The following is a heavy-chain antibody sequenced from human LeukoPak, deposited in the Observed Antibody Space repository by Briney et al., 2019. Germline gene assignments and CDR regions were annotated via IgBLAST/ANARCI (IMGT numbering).Heavy chain of an antibody. D-gene: IGHD2-21*01. Sequence: SETLSLTCTVPGGSISSSSYYWSWIRQPPGKGLEWIGYIYYSGSTNYNPSLESRVTISVDTSKNQFSLKLSSVTAADTAVYYCARTGLWSFDYWGQGTLVTVSS. CDR2: IYYSGST. J-gene: IGHJ4*02. CDR3: ARTGLWSFDY. V-gene: IGHV4-61*05. CDR1: GGSISSSSYY.